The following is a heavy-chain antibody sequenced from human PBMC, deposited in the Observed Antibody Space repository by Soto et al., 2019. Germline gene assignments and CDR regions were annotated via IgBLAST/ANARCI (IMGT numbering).Heavy chain of an antibody. D-gene: IGHD3-22*01. CDR1: GYTFTSYG. J-gene: IGHJ4*02. CDR2: ISAYNGNT. V-gene: IGHV1-18*04. CDR3: AMLRSAPYYDSSGYPDY. Sequence: ASVKVSCKASGYTFTSYGISWVRQAPGQGLEWMGWISAYNGNTNYAQKLQGRVTMTTDTSTSTAYMELRSLRSDDTAVYYCAMLRSAPYYDSSGYPDYWGQGTLVTVSS.